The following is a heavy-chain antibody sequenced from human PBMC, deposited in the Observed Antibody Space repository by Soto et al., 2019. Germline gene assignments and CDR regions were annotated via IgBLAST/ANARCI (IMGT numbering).Heavy chain of an antibody. Sequence: SETLSLTCAVSSGSISSSNWWSWVRQPPGKGLEWIGEIYHSGSTNYNPSLKSRVTISVDKSKNQFSLKLSSVTAADTAVYYCARAIWFGESNDAFDIWGQGTMVTVSS. J-gene: IGHJ3*02. CDR1: SGSISSSNW. V-gene: IGHV4-4*02. CDR3: ARAIWFGESNDAFDI. CDR2: IYHSGST. D-gene: IGHD3-10*01.